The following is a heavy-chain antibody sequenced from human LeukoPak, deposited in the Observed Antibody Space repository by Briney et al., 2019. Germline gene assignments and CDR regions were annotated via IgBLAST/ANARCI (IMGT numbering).Heavy chain of an antibody. D-gene: IGHD3-9*01. Sequence: GESLKISCKGSGYSFTSYWIGWVRQMPGKGLEWMGIIYPGDSDTRYSPSFQGQVIISADKSISTAYLQWSSLKASDTAMYYCASTQTLYFDWPQAFDIWGQGTMVTVSS. CDR1: GYSFTSYW. CDR3: ASTQTLYFDWPQAFDI. J-gene: IGHJ3*02. CDR2: IYPGDSDT. V-gene: IGHV5-51*01.